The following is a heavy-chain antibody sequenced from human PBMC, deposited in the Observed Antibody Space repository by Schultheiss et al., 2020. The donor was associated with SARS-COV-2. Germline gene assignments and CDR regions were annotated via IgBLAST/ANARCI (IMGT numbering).Heavy chain of an antibody. CDR2: IYYSGST. J-gene: IGHJ4*02. CDR1: GYSISSGYY. Sequence: SETLSLTCTVSGYSISSGYYWGWIRQPPGKGLEWIGYIYYSGSTYYNPSLKSLVTISVDTSKNRFSLRLTSVTAEDTAIYYCARNSNWNYEFGGQGSLVTVSS. CDR3: ARNSNWNYEF. D-gene: IGHD1-7*01. V-gene: IGHV4-38-2*02.